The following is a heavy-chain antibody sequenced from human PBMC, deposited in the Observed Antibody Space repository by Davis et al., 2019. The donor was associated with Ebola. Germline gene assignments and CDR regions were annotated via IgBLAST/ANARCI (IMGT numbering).Heavy chain of an antibody. D-gene: IGHD2-15*01. CDR2: IRYDGSNK. CDR3: AKEGPGWCSGGSYYMVGAFDI. V-gene: IGHV3-30*02. J-gene: IGHJ3*02. CDR1: GFTFSSYG. Sequence: GGSLRLSCAASGFTFSSYGMHWVRQAPGKGLEWVAFIRYDGSNKYYADSVKGRFTISRDNSKNTLYLQMNSLRAEDTAVYYCAKEGPGWCSGGSYYMVGAFDIWGQGTMVTVSS.